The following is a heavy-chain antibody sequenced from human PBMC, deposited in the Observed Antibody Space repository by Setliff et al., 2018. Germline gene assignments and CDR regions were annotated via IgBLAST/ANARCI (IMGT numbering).Heavy chain of an antibody. D-gene: IGHD3-22*01. CDR3: AKDRSRDYDDSSGYDH. J-gene: IGHJ4*02. CDR1: GFTFDVYD. Sequence: GGSLRLSCAASGFTFDVYDLNWVRQAPGKGLEWVSGINWNGDRTGYADSVKGRFTISRDNAKNSLYLQMNRLRAEDTALYYCAKDRSRDYDDSSGYDHWGQGTLVTVSS. CDR2: INWNGDRT. V-gene: IGHV3-20*04.